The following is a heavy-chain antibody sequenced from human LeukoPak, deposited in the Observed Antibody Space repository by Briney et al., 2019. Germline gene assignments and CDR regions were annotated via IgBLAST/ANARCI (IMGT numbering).Heavy chain of an antibody. V-gene: IGHV3-33*01. CDR2: IWYDGGKK. J-gene: IGHJ4*02. CDR1: GFTFSDYG. D-gene: IGHD4-11*01. CDR3: ARSVPDYTRFDY. Sequence: GGSLRLSCAASGFTFSDYGMYWVRQAPGKGLEWVALIWYDGGKKYYTDSVRGRFTISRDNSKNTLYLQMNSLRAEDTALYYCARSVPDYTRFDYWGQGALVTVSS.